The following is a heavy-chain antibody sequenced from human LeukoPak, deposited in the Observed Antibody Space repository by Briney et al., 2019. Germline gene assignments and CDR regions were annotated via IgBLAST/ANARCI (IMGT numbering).Heavy chain of an antibody. CDR3: AKVRPRAVTNGPFDI. D-gene: IGHD4-17*01. CDR2: IRYDGGNQ. Sequence: GGSLRLSCAASGVTISCCGMHWVRQAPGKGLEWLAFIRYDGGNQYYADSVKGRFTISRDNSKITLHLQMNSLRAEDTAVYYCAKVRPRAVTNGPFDIWGQGTMVTVSS. CDR1: GVTISCCG. J-gene: IGHJ3*02. V-gene: IGHV3-30*02.